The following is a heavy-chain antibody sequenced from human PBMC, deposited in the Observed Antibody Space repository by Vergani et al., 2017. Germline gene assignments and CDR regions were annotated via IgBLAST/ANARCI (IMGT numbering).Heavy chain of an antibody. CDR2: ISGSGGST. J-gene: IGHJ6*02. V-gene: IGHV3-23*01. CDR1: GFTFSSYA. D-gene: IGHD3-3*01. CDR3: AMDVWNYYYGMDV. Sequence: EVQLLESGGGLVQPGGSLRLSCAASGFTFSSYAMSWVRQAPGKGLEWVSAISGSGGSTYYADSVKGRFTISRDNSKNTLYLQMNSLRAEDTAVYYCAMDVWNYYYGMDVWGQGTTVTVSS.